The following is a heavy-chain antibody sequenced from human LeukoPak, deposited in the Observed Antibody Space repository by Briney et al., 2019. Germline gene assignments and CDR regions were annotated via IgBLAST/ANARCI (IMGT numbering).Heavy chain of an antibody. D-gene: IGHD2-15*01. CDR2: ISYDGSNK. V-gene: IGHV3-30*18. CDR1: GFTFSSYG. J-gene: IGHJ6*02. CDR3: AKDLRDCSGGSCYYYYYYYGMDV. Sequence: GGSLRLSCAASGFTFSSYGMHWVRQAPGKGLEWVAVISYDGSNKYYADSVKGRFTISRDNSKNTLYLQMNSLRAEDTAVYYCAKDLRDCSGGSCYYYYYYYGMDVWGQGTTVTVSS.